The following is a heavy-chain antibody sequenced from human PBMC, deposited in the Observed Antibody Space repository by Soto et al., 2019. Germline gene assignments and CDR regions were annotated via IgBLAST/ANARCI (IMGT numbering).Heavy chain of an antibody. Sequence: QVQLVQSGAEVKKPESSVKVSCKAPGGTFSTYAISWVRQAPGQGLEWMGGIIPMFGTANYAQRFQDRVTINADESTNTVYRELRHLRAEDTDGYFCASGIQLGLRRISNGYSGWGQGTVVTVSS. D-gene: IGHD5-12*01. CDR3: ASGIQLGLRRISNGYSG. CDR2: IIPMFGTA. J-gene: IGHJ4*02. V-gene: IGHV1-69*12. CDR1: GGTFSTYA.